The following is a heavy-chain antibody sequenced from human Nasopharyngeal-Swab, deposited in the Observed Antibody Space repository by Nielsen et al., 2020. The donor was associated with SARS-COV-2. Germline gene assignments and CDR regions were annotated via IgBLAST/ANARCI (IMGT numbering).Heavy chain of an antibody. D-gene: IGHD5-18*01. J-gene: IGHJ3*02. Sequence: GESLKISCKGSGYNFTSYWIGWVRQMPGKGLEWMGIIYPGDSDTRYSPSFQGQVTISADKSISTAYLQWSSLKASDTAMYYCARRRYGFPAHDAFDIWGQGTMVTVSS. CDR1: GYNFTSYW. V-gene: IGHV5-51*01. CDR2: IYPGDSDT. CDR3: ARRRYGFPAHDAFDI.